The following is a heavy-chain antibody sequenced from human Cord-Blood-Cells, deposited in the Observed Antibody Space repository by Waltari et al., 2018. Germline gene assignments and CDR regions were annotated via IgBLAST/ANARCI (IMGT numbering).Heavy chain of an antibody. CDR2: INHSGST. V-gene: IGHV4-34*01. J-gene: IGHJ6*02. CDR3: ARRGPGPGYSGSYYYYYYGMDV. D-gene: IGHD1-26*01. Sequence: QVQLQQWGAGLLTPSETLSLTCAVHGGSFSGYSWSWIRQPPGKGLEWIGEINHSGSTNYNPSLKSRVTISVDTSKNQFSLKLSSVTAADTAVYYCARRGPGPGYSGSYYYYYYGMDVWGQGTTVTVSS. CDR1: GGSFSGYS.